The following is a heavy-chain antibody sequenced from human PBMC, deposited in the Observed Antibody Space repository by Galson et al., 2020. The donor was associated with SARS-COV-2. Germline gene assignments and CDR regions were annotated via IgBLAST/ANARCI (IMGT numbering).Heavy chain of an antibody. J-gene: IGHJ4*02. Sequence: GGSLRLSCTASGFTFGDYAMSWFRQAPGKGLEWVGFIRSKAYGGTTEYAASVKGRFTISRDDSKSIAYLQMNSLKTEDTAVYYCTREGETYYYDSSGYYPTYWGQGTLVTVSS. CDR3: TREGETYYYDSSGYYPTY. D-gene: IGHD3-22*01. CDR1: GFTFGDYA. V-gene: IGHV3-49*03. CDR2: IRSKAYGGTT.